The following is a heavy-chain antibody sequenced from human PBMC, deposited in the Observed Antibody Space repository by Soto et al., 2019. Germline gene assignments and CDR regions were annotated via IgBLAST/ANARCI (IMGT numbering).Heavy chain of an antibody. CDR1: GFSFTGYY. CDR2: INAHSGGT. J-gene: IGHJ6*02. CDR3: ASLMYCSSTSCYNPTPYGMDV. V-gene: IGHV1-2*02. Sequence: ASVKVSCKASGFSFTGYYIHWLRQAPGQGLEWMGWINAHSGGTNYAQKFQGRVTMTRDTSISTAYMELSRLRSDDTAVYYCASLMYCSSTSCYNPTPYGMDVWGQGTTVTVSS. D-gene: IGHD2-2*02.